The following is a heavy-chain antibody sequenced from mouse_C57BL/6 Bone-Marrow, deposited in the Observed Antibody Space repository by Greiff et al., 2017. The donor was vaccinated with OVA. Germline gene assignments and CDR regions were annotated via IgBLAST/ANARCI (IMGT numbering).Heavy chain of an antibody. Sequence: VQLQQSDAELVKPGASVKISCKVSGYTFTDHTIHWMKQRPEQGLEWIGYIYPRVGSTTYNEKFKGKATLTADKSSSTAYMQLNSLTSEDSAGYCWARRGYYAWFAYWGQGTLVTVSA. CDR2: IYPRVGST. CDR3: ARRGYYAWFAY. CDR1: GYTFTDHT. D-gene: IGHD2-3*01. J-gene: IGHJ3*01. V-gene: IGHV1-78*01.